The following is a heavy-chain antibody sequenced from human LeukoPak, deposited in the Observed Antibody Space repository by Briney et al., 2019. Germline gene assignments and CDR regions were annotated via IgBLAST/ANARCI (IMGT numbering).Heavy chain of an antibody. Sequence: KSSQTLSLTCAISGDSVSSNSAAWNWIRQSPSRGLEWLGSTYHRSKWYNDYALSAKSRISVNPDTPKNQFSLQLNSVTPEDTAVYYCARGGSYSFDYWGQGTLVTVSS. CDR1: GDSVSSNSAA. CDR3: ARGGSYSFDY. J-gene: IGHJ4*02. V-gene: IGHV6-1*01. CDR2: TYHRSKWYN. D-gene: IGHD1-26*01.